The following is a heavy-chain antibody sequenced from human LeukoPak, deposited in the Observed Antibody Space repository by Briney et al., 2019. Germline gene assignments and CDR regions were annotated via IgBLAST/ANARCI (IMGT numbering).Heavy chain of an antibody. CDR1: GFTFSDYY. V-gene: IGHV3-11*01. CDR2: ISSSGSTI. Sequence: GGSLRLSCAASGFTFSDYYMSWIRQAPGKGLEWVSYISSSGSTIYYADSVKGRFTISRDNAKNSLYLQMNSLRAEDTAVYYCAIGGSMVRGAISPIDYWGQGTLVTVSS. CDR3: AIGGSMVRGAISPIDY. D-gene: IGHD3-10*01. J-gene: IGHJ4*02.